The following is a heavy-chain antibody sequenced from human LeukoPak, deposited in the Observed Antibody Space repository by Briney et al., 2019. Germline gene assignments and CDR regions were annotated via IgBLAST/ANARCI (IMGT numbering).Heavy chain of an antibody. D-gene: IGHD6-19*01. CDR2: IHTSGST. CDR3: ARGKVVAGTPGQNSWDY. Sequence: SETLSLTCTVSGGSISSYYWNWIRQPAGKGLEWVGRIHTSGSTNYNPSLKSRVTVSVDTSKNQFSLRLSSVTAADTAVYYCARGKVVAGTPGQNSWDYWGQGTLVTVSS. J-gene: IGHJ4*02. CDR1: GGSISSYY. V-gene: IGHV4-4*07.